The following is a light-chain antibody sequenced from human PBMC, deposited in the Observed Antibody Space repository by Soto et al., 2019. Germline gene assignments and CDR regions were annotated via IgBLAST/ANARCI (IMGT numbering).Light chain of an antibody. CDR3: QQSGSSPPYT. CDR2: GAS. V-gene: IGKV3-20*01. CDR1: QSVSSHY. Sequence: EIVLTQSPGTLSLSPGERATLSCRASQSVSSHYLAWYQQRPGQAPRLLIYGASSRATGIPDRFSGSGSGTDFTLTISRLEPEDFAVYYCQQSGSSPPYTFGQGTKLDIK. J-gene: IGKJ2*01.